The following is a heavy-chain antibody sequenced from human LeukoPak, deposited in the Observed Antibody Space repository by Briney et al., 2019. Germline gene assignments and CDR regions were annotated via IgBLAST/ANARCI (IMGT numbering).Heavy chain of an antibody. CDR1: GFTFSSYS. Sequence: GGSLRLSCAASGFTFSSYSMNWVRQAPGKGLEWVSAISGSGGSTYYADSVKGRFTISRDNSKNTLYLQMNSLRAEDTAVYYCAKALGEVLWFGELVGNYFDYWGQGTLVTVSS. J-gene: IGHJ4*02. V-gene: IGHV3-23*01. CDR3: AKALGEVLWFGELVGNYFDY. D-gene: IGHD3-10*01. CDR2: ISGSGGST.